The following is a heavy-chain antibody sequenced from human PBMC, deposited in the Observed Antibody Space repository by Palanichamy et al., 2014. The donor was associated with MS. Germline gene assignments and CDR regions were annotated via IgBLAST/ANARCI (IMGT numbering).Heavy chain of an antibody. CDR1: SYA. CDR3: ARDGGYYDYVWGTYRNYFDY. CDR2: INAGNGNT. J-gene: IGHJ4*02. D-gene: IGHD3-16*02. V-gene: IGHV1-3*01. Sequence: SYAMHWVRQAPGQRLEWMGWINAGNGNTKYSQKFQGRVTITRDTSASTAYMELSSLRSEDTAVYYCARDGGYYDYVWGTYRNYFDYWGQETLVSVSS.